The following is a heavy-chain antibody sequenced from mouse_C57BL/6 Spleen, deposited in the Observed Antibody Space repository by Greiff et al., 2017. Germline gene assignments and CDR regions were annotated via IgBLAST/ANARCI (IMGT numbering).Heavy chain of an antibody. J-gene: IGHJ3*01. CDR3: TRDGYLFAY. CDR1: GFTFSSYA. D-gene: IGHD2-3*01. CDR2: ISSGGDYI. V-gene: IGHV5-9-1*02. Sequence: EVHLVESGEGLVKPGGSLKLSCAASGFTFSSYAMSWVRQTPEKRLEWVAYISSGGDYIYYADTVKGRFTISRDNARNTLYLQMSSLKAEDKAMYYCTRDGYLFAYWGQGTRVTVSA.